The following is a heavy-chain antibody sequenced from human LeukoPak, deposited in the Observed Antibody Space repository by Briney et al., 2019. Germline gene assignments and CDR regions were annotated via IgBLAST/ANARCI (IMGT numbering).Heavy chain of an antibody. Sequence: SETLSLTCAVYGGSFSGYYWSWIRQPPGKGLEWIGEINHSGSTNYNPSLKGRVTISVDTSKNQFSLKLSSVTAADTAVYYCARGSGYDILTGYQNWFDPWGQGTLVTVSS. V-gene: IGHV4-34*01. D-gene: IGHD3-9*01. CDR1: GGSFSGYY. CDR3: ARGSGYDILTGYQNWFDP. J-gene: IGHJ5*02. CDR2: INHSGST.